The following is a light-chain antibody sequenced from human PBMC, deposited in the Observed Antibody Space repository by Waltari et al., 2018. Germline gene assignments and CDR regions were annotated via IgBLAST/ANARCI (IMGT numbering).Light chain of an antibody. V-gene: IGLV1-40*01. J-gene: IGLJ3*02. CDR1: RSKIGAGYD. CDR3: QSYDTSLSVV. CDR2: GSS. Sequence: QSVLTQPPSVAGAPGQGVTISCTGSRSKIGAGYDVHWYQQLPRAAPKLLIYGSSTRPLGVPDRFFGSTSGTSASLAITGLQAEDEADYYCQSYDTSLSVVFGGGTKLTVL.